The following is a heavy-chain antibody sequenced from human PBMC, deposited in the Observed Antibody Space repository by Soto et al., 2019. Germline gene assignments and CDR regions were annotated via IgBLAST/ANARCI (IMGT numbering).Heavy chain of an antibody. D-gene: IGHD6-19*01. V-gene: IGHV1-8*01. CDR3: ASGLPYNRGVTG. CDR1: GYRFASYD. CDR2: MNPGNGDT. J-gene: IGHJ4*02. Sequence: ASVKVSCKTSGYRFASYDINWVRQATGQGLEWMGWMNPGNGDTGYEQKFQGRLTMTRDTSINTAYMELSSLTSEDTAVYYCASGLPYNRGVTGWGQGTMVTVSS.